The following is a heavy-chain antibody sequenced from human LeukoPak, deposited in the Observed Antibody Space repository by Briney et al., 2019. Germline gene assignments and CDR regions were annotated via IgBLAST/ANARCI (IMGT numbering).Heavy chain of an antibody. CDR1: GFTFSSYS. V-gene: IGHV3-48*01. CDR3: VKTSSGYYYFDY. J-gene: IGHJ4*02. CDR2: ISSSSTI. D-gene: IGHD3-22*01. Sequence: GGSLRLSCAASGFTFSSYSMNWVRQAPGKGLEWVSYISSSSTIYYADSVKGRFTISRDNSENTLYLQMNSLRVEDTAVYYCVKTSSGYYYFDYWGQGTLVTVSS.